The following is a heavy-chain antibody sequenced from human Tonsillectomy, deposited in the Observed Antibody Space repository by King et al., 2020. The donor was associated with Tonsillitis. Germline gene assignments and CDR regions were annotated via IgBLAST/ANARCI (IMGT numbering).Heavy chain of an antibody. Sequence: VQLVESGGGLVQPGGSLRLSCAASGFTFSSYAMSWVRQAPGKGLEWVSGISGSGVSKYYADSVKGRFTISRANSKKTLYLQMNSLGAEETAVYYCAKDHGKGYCTNGVCYNFDYWGPGTLVTVSS. D-gene: IGHD2-8*01. J-gene: IGHJ4*02. CDR3: AKDHGKGYCTNGVCYNFDY. V-gene: IGHV3-23*04. CDR2: ISGSGVSK. CDR1: GFTFSSYA.